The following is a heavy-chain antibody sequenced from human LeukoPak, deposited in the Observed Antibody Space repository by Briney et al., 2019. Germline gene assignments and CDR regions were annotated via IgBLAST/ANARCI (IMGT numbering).Heavy chain of an antibody. Sequence: SETLSLTCAVYGGSFSGYYWSWIRQPPGKGLEWIGEINHSGSINYNPSLKSRVTISVDTSKNQFSLKLSSVTAADTAVYHCARHPPLLRWRRGWFDPWGQGTLVTVSS. V-gene: IGHV4-34*01. D-gene: IGHD4-23*01. CDR3: ARHPPLLRWRRGWFDP. J-gene: IGHJ5*02. CDR2: INHSGSI. CDR1: GGSFSGYY.